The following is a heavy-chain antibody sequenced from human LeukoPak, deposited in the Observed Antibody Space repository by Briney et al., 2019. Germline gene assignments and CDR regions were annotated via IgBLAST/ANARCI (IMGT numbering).Heavy chain of an antibody. D-gene: IGHD3-3*01. CDR3: AKDYGVFGVVIIGY. CDR1: GFTVSSNS. J-gene: IGHJ4*02. V-gene: IGHV3-23*01. CDR2: IRGSGDIT. Sequence: PGGSLRLSCTVSGFTVSSNSMSWVRQAPGKGLEWVSGIRGSGDITYYADSVKGRFTISRDNSKNTLYLQMNSLRAEDTAVYYCAKDYGVFGVVIIGYWGQGTLVTVSS.